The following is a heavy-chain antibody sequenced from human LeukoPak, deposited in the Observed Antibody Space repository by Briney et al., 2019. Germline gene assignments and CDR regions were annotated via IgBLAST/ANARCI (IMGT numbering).Heavy chain of an antibody. CDR3: ARSGNYQTLFDY. V-gene: IGHV3-66*01. CDR1: GFTVSTNY. Sequence: GGSLRLSCAASGFTVSTNYMTWVRQAPGKGLEWVSVIYSGGHTYYTDSVKGRFTISRDNSKNTLYLQMNSLRAEDTAVYYCARSGNYQTLFDYWGQGTLVTVSS. CDR2: IYSGGHT. J-gene: IGHJ4*02. D-gene: IGHD1-26*01.